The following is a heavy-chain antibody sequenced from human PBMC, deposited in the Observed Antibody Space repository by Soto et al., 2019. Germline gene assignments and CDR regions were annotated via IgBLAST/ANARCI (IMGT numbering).Heavy chain of an antibody. V-gene: IGHV1-69*01. J-gene: IGHJ4*02. Sequence: QVQLVQSGAEVKKPGSSVKVSCKASGGTFSSYAVSWVRQAPGQGLEWMGGIIPIFGTANYAQKFQGRVTITADESTSTAYMELGSLRSEDTAVYYCARGGEISRDGYNSMDYWGQGTLVTVSS. D-gene: IGHD5-12*01. CDR2: IIPIFGTA. CDR3: ARGGEISRDGYNSMDY. CDR1: GGTFSSYA.